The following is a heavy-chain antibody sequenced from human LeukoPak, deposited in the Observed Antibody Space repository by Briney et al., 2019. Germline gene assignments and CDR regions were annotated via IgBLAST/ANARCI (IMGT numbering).Heavy chain of an antibody. V-gene: IGHV1-2*02. D-gene: IGHD3-22*01. CDR1: GYTFTGYY. CDR3: ARVNSSGLDAFDI. J-gene: IGHJ3*02. Sequence: GASVKVSCKASGYTFTGYYMHWVRQAPGQGLEWMGWINPNSGGTNYAQKFQGRVTMTRDTSIGTAYMELSRLRSDDTAVYYCARVNSSGLDAFDIWGQGTMVTVSS. CDR2: INPNSGGT.